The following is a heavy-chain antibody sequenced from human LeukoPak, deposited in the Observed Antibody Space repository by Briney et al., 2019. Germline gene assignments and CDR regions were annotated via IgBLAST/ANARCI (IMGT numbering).Heavy chain of an antibody. J-gene: IGHJ5*02. CDR2: ISAYNGNT. V-gene: IGHV1-18*01. CDR3: ARVYYYGSGSYYNNWFDP. Sequence: ASVKVSCKASGYTFTSYAMHWVRQAPGQRLEWMGWISAYNGNTNYAQKLQGRVTMTTDTSTSTAYMELRSLRSDDTAVYYCARVYYYGSGSYYNNWFDPWGQGTLVTVSS. D-gene: IGHD3-10*01. CDR1: GYTFTSYA.